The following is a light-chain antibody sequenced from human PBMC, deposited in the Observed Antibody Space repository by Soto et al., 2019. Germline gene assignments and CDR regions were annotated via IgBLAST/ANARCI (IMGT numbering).Light chain of an antibody. CDR2: DDS. J-gene: IGLJ1*01. Sequence: SYELPQPPSVSVSPGQTARITCGGNNIGSKSVHWYQQKPGQAPVLVVYDDSDRPSGIPERFSGSKSGNTATLTLSRVEEGDGADYYCRVWDSSSDHYVLGTGTKVTVL. V-gene: IGLV3-21*02. CDR3: RVWDSSSDHYV. CDR1: NIGSKS.